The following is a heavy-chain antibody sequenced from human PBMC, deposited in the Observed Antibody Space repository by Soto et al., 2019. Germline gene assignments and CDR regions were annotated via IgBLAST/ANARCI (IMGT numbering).Heavy chain of an antibody. D-gene: IGHD6-13*01. J-gene: IGHJ5*02. CDR2: IYYSGST. Sequence: QVQLQESGPGLVKPSQTLSLTCTVSGGSISSGGYYWSWIRQHPGKALEWIGYIYYSGSTYYNPSLKSRVTMSVDTSKNQFALKLSSVTAADTAVYYCARDRRGAAAGINWFDPWGQGTLVTVSS. CDR1: GGSISSGGYY. V-gene: IGHV4-31*03. CDR3: ARDRRGAAAGINWFDP.